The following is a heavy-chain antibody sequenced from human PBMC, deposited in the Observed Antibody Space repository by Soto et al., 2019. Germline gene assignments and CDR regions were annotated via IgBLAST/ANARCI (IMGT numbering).Heavy chain of an antibody. D-gene: IGHD3-3*01. Sequence: GGSLRLSCATAGFSFSSYAMGWVRQAPGKGLEWVAGISGSGRTTDYGNSVKGRFSISRDNSKNTLQLQMNSLRAEDTAVYYCAKTRYDFWSSGKYYFESWGQGALVTVSS. J-gene: IGHJ4*02. CDR3: AKTRYDFWSSGKYYFES. CDR2: ISGSGRTT. CDR1: GFSFSSYA. V-gene: IGHV3-23*01.